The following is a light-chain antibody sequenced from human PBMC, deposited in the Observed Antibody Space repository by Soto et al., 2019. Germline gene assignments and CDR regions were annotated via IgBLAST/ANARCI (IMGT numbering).Light chain of an antibody. CDR2: DAS. Sequence: EFQLTQSPGTLSLSAGERATLSCRASQTVRNNYGACHQQTPGQATRLINYDASSRATGIPDRFTGGGSGTDITLIISRLEPEDFAEYCRQQYGSSGTFGQGTKVDIK. CDR1: QTVRNNY. V-gene: IGKV3-20*01. J-gene: IGKJ1*01. CDR3: QQYGSSGT.